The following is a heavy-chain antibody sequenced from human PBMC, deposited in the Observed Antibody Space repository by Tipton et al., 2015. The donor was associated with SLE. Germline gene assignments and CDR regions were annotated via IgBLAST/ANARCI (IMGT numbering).Heavy chain of an antibody. J-gene: IGHJ3*02. CDR2: IKKDGSQK. D-gene: IGHD6-19*01. CDR3: AREEPLQRWPHGAFDI. V-gene: IGHV3-7*01. Sequence: SLRLSCAASGFTFSNYWMTWVRQAPGKGLEWVANIKKDGSQKFYVDSVKGRFTISRDNAKNSLYLQMNSLRAEDTAVYYCAREEPLQRWPHGAFDIWGQGTMVTVSS. CDR1: GFTFSNYW.